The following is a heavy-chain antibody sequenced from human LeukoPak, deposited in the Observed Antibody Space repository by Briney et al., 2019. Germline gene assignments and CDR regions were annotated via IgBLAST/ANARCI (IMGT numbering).Heavy chain of an antibody. CDR3: AKDRRGYSYGYGHYGMDV. J-gene: IGHJ6*02. D-gene: IGHD5-18*01. Sequence: GGSLRLSCAASGFTFSSYGMHWVRQAPGKGLEWVAVIWYDGSNKYYADSVKGRFTISRDNSKNTLYLQMNSLRAEDTAVYYCAKDRRGYSYGYGHYGMDVWGQGTTVTVSS. CDR2: IWYDGSNK. CDR1: GFTFSSYG. V-gene: IGHV3-33*06.